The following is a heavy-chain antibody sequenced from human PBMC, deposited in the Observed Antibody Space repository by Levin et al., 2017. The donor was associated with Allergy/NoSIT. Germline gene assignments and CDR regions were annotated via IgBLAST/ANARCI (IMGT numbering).Heavy chain of an antibody. V-gene: IGHV4-59*01. CDR2: IYNSGST. D-gene: IGHD1-26*01. J-gene: IGHJ6*02. CDR1: GGSISSYY. Sequence: GSLRLSCTVSGGSISSYYWSWIRQPPGKGLEWIGYIYNSGSTNYNPSLKSRVTISVDTSKSQSSLKVNSVTAADTAVYYCARDRGNSGFGMDVWGQGTTVTVSS. CDR3: ARDRGNSGFGMDV.